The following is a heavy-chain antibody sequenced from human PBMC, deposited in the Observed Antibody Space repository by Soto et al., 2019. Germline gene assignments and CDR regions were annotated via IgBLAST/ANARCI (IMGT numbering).Heavy chain of an antibody. V-gene: IGHV6-1*01. CDR2: TYYRSKLYN. J-gene: IGHJ6*02. Sequence: QVQLQQPGPGLVKPSQTLSLTCAISGDSVSSNSAAWNWIRQSPSRGLEWLGRTYYRSKLYNDYAVSVKSGITNSPDTSKKRFSPQLKCVTPEDTAVYYCANDAAMAGTGVAYGMDVWGQGKTVTVSS. CDR1: GDSVSSNSAA. D-gene: IGHD6-19*01. CDR3: ANDAAMAGTGVAYGMDV.